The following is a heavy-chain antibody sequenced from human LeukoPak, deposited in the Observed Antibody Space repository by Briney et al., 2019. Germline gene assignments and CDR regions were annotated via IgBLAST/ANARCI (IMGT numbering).Heavy chain of an antibody. CDR3: ANGRGSGSYYNYEAFDF. Sequence: GGSLKLSCAASGFTFSSYGMHWVRQAPGKGLEWVSDISGSGGSTYYADSVKGRFTISRDNSKNTLYLQMNSLRAEDTAVYYCANGRGSGSYYNYEAFDFWGQGTMVTVSS. CDR1: GFTFSSYG. CDR2: ISGSGGST. J-gene: IGHJ3*01. D-gene: IGHD3-10*01. V-gene: IGHV3-23*01.